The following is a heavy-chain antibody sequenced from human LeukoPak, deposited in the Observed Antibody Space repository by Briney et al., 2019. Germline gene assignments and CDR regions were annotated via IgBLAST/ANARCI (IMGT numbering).Heavy chain of an antibody. D-gene: IGHD3-3*01. V-gene: IGHV3-7*01. CDR3: ARDRRYYDFWSGYFNY. J-gene: IGHJ4*02. CDR1: GFTFSSYW. Sequence: GGSLRLSCAASGFTFSSYWMSWVRQAPGKGLEWVANIKQDGSEKYYVDSVKGRFTISRDNAKNSLYLQMNSLRAEDTAVYYCARDRRYYDFWSGYFNYWGQGTLVTVYS. CDR2: IKQDGSEK.